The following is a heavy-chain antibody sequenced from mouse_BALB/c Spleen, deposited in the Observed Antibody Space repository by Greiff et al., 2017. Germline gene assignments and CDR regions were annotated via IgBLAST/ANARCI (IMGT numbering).Heavy chain of an antibody. CDR3: ARFDGSLYAMDY. CDR1: GFTFSSYG. Sequence: EVHLVESGGDLVKPGGSLKLSCAASGFTFSSYGMSWVRQTPDKRLEWVATISSGGSYTYYPDSVKGRFTISRDNAKNTLYLQMSSLKSEDTAMYYCARFDGSLYAMDYWGQGTSVTVSS. J-gene: IGHJ4*01. D-gene: IGHD2-3*01. CDR2: ISSGGSYT. V-gene: IGHV5-6*01.